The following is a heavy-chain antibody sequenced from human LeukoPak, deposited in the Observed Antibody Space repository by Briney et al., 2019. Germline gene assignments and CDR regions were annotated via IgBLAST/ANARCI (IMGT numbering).Heavy chain of an antibody. J-gene: IGHJ4*02. CDR3: ARGTPTWLVDY. CDR1: GDSVTSYY. CDR2: INPSGEST. V-gene: IGHV1-46*01. Sequence: ASVKVSCKASGDSVTSYYWHWVRQAPGQGLEWMGIINPSGESTRYAQKFQGRVTMTRDMSTSTVYMERSSLRPADTAVYYCARGTPTWLVDYWGQGPLVTVYS. D-gene: IGHD6-19*01.